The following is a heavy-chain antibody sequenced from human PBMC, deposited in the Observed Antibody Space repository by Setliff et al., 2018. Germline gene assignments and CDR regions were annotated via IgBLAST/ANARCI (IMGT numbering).Heavy chain of an antibody. J-gene: IGHJ6*03. V-gene: IGHV3-74*01. CDR1: GFNFNKYW. CDR3: AALDWGEDFYNVDV. CDR2: INGDATIA. Sequence: PGGSLRLSCTVYGFNFNKYWMYWVRQAPGKGLEWVSRINGDATIAHYADSVKGRFTISRDNARNALYLRMVSLRGEDTGVYFCAALDWGEDFYNVDVWGKGTTVTVSS. D-gene: IGHD7-27*01.